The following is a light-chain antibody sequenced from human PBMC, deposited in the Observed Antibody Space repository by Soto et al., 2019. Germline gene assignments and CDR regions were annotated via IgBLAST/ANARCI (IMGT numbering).Light chain of an antibody. V-gene: IGLV2-23*02. J-gene: IGLJ2*01. CDR2: AVS. Sequence: QSALTQAASVSGSPGQSITISCTGTNSDVGNYNLVSWYQQHPGKAPKLMIYAVSQRPSGVSNRFSGSKSANTASLTISGLQAEDEAYYYCCSYAGRSTPVVFGGGTKLTVL. CDR3: CSYAGRSTPVV. CDR1: NSDVGNYNL.